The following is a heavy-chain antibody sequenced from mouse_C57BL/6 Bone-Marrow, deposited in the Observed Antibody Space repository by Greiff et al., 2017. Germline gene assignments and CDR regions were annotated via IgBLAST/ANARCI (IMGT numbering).Heavy chain of an antibody. V-gene: IGHV5-4*01. CDR1: GFTFSSYA. D-gene: IGHD4-1*01. CDR2: ISDGGSYT. CDR3: ARDGTGY. J-gene: IGHJ4*01. Sequence: VQLKESGGGLVKPGGSLKLSCAASGFTFSSYAMSWVRQTPEKRLEWVATISDGGSYTYYPDNVKGRFTISRDNAKNNLYLQMSHLKSEDTAMYYCARDGTGYWGQGTSVTVSS.